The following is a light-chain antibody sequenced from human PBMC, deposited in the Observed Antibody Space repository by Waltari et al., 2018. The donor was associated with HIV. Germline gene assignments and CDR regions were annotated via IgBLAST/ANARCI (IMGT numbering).Light chain of an antibody. CDR3: QQYYSTPPT. CDR1: QTVLYSSNNKNY. V-gene: IGKV4-1*01. Sequence: DIVMTQSPDSLAVSLGERATINCKSSQTVLYSSNNKNYLAWYQQKPGQPPNLLIYGASTRESGVPDRFSGSGSGTDFTLTISSLQAEDVAVYYCQQYYSTPPTFGQGTRLEIK. CDR2: GAS. J-gene: IGKJ5*01.